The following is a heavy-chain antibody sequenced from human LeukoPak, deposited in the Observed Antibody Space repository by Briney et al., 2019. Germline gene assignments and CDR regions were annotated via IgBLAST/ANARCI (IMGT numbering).Heavy chain of an antibody. CDR2: IKQDGSEK. CDR1: GFTFSSYW. CDR3: ATNFGLFDY. V-gene: IGHV3-7*01. J-gene: IGHJ4*02. Sequence: PGGSLRLSCAASGFTFSSYWMSWVRQAPGKGLEWVANIKQDGSEKYYVDSVKGRFTISRDNATNSLYLQMNSLRAEDTAIYYCATNFGLFDYWGQGTLVTVSS. D-gene: IGHD3/OR15-3a*01.